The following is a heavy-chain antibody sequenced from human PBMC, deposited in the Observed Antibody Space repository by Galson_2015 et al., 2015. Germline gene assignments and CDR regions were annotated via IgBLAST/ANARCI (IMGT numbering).Heavy chain of an antibody. CDR1: GYTFTRHF. CDR3: ARIREYSYDRRTPFRPLSYRMDV. D-gene: IGHD3-22*01. CDR2: INPSGGST. J-gene: IGHJ6*02. Sequence: SVKVSCKASGYTFTRHFIHWVRQAPGQGLEWMGIINPSGGSTNYAQKFRGRVTMTMDTSTSTVYMELRSLGSEDTAVYYCARIREYSYDRRTPFRPLSYRMDVWGQGTTVTVSS. V-gene: IGHV1-46*01.